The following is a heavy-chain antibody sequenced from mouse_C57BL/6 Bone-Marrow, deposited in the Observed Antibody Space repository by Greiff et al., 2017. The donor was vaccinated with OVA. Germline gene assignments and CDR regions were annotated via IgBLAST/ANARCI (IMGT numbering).Heavy chain of an antibody. Sequence: EVMLVESGGGLVQPKGSLKLSCAASGFSFNTYAMNWVRQAPGKGLEWVARIRSKSNNYATYYADSVKDRFTISRDDSESMLYLQMNNLKTEDTAMYYCVRQGNHMDYWGQGTSVTVSS. CDR3: VRQGNHMDY. CDR1: GFSFNTYA. J-gene: IGHJ4*01. D-gene: IGHD2-1*01. CDR2: IRSKSNNYAT. V-gene: IGHV10-1*01.